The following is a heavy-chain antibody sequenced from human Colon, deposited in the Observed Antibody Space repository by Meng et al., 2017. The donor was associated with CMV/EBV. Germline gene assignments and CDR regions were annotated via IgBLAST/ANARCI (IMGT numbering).Heavy chain of an antibody. V-gene: IGHV4-34*01. CDR2: INQSGST. D-gene: IGHD3-3*01. CDR1: GWSLSGYY. J-gene: IGHJ4*02. Sequence: VELQHCVAWLLKTSETLSLTCGVSGWSLSGYYWTWIRQSPGKGLEWIGEINQSGSTNYNPSLKSRVTVSVDTSKNQFSLRVTSVTAADSALYYCAREAGPFFGVIVYDSWGQGTLVTVSS. CDR3: AREAGPFFGVIVYDS.